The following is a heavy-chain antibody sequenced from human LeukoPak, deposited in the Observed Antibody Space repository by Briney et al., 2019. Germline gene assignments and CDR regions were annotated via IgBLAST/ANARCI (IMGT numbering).Heavy chain of an antibody. Sequence: AASVKVSCKASGYTFTGYYMHWVRQAPGQGLEWMGRIIPILGIANYAQKFQGRVTITADKSTSTAYMELSSLRSEDTAVYYCARARIAVADLYYYYGMDVWGQGTTVTVSS. CDR1: GYTFTGYY. CDR2: IIPILGIA. CDR3: ARARIAVADLYYYYGMDV. J-gene: IGHJ6*02. D-gene: IGHD6-19*01. V-gene: IGHV1-69*04.